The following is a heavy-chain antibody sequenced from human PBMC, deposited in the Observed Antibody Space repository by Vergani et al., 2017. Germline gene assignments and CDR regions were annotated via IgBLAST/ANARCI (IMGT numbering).Heavy chain of an antibody. V-gene: IGHV5-10-1*01. D-gene: IGHD1-26*01. Sequence: EVQLVQSGAEVKKPGESLRISCKGSGYSFTSYWISWVRQMPGKGLEWMGRIDPSDSYTNYSPSFQGHVTISADKSISTAYLQWSSLKAPDTAMYYCARPGASGSYYEEAFDIWGQGTMVTVSS. CDR2: IDPSDSYT. J-gene: IGHJ3*02. CDR1: GYSFTSYW. CDR3: ARPGASGSYYEEAFDI.